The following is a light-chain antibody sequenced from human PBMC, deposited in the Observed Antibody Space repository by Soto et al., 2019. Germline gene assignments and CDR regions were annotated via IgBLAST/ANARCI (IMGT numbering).Light chain of an antibody. CDR3: LPATPLPPFT. CDR2: KVS. J-gene: IGKJ3*01. CDR1: QSLVSSDGNTY. Sequence: DVVMTQSPLSLPVTLGQPASISCRSSQSLVSSDGNTYLNWFQQRPGQSPRRLIYKVSNRDSGDPDRFSGSGSGTDFTLKISRVEAADVGVYYCLPATPLPPFTFGPGTKVDFK. V-gene: IGKV2-30*01.